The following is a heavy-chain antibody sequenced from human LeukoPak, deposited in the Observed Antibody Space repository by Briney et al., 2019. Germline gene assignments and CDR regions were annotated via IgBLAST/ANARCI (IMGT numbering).Heavy chain of an antibody. V-gene: IGHV3-30*04. CDR3: ASKWYCGGDCYYQIDF. Sequence: GRSLRLSCAASGFTFSSYAMHWVRQAPGKGLEWVAVISSDISTEYYADSVKGRFTISRDNSKNTLYLQMNSLRIEDTAVYYCASKWYCGGDCYYQIDFWGQGSLVTVSS. CDR2: ISSDISTE. D-gene: IGHD2-21*02. CDR1: GFTFSSYA. J-gene: IGHJ4*02.